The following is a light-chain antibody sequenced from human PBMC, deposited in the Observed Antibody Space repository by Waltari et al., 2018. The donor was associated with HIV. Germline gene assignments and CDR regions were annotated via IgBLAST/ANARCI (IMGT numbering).Light chain of an antibody. Sequence: SPVLTQPRSVSVAPGQTARITCERENIEGKIVNWYRQKAGQAPVVLVEARSDRPQSDRPSGMPDRISGSKSRNTAALTILNVEDGDEADYYCQVWDTSTSDHFWLFGGGTKLTVL. V-gene: IGLV3-21*01. CDR2: SDRPQS. CDR1: NIEGKI. J-gene: IGLJ3*02. CDR3: QVWDTSTSDHFWL.